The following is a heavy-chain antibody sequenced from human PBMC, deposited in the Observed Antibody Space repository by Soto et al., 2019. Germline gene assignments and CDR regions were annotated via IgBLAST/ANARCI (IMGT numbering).Heavy chain of an antibody. J-gene: IGHJ5*02. D-gene: IGHD3-22*01. Sequence: SETMSLTCTVSGGSSSSYYLSWIRQPPGKGLEWIGYIYYSGSTNYNPSLKSRVTISVDTSKNQFSLKLSSVTAADTAVYYCARHSSDSSGFGFDPWGQGTLVTVSS. CDR3: ARHSSDSSGFGFDP. V-gene: IGHV4-59*08. CDR1: GGSSSSYY. CDR2: IYYSGST.